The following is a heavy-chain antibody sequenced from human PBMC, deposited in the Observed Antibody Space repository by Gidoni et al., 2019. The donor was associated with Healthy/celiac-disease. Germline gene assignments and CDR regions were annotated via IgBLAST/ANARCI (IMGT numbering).Heavy chain of an antibody. V-gene: IGHV3-49*03. CDR3: SKRGSTSDYFDY. CDR1: GLSFMVHS. J-gene: IGHJ4*02. CDR2: VRNKTYGETT. Sequence: EVQPVAAGGGLVQPVRSLRRSCTTSGLSFMVHSVGWFRQAPGKGLEWGGFVRNKTYGETTEYAASVKGRFTVSRDDSKNIAYLQMISLKTEDTAVYYCSKRGSTSDYFDYWGQGTLVTVSS. D-gene: IGHD3-10*01.